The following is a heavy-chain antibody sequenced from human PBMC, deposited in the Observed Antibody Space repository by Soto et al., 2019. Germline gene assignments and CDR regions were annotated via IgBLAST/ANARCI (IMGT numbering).Heavy chain of an antibody. CDR1: GFTFSSYA. V-gene: IGHV3-23*01. CDR3: AKDRVYYDSSGYYLNAFDI. Sequence: EVQLLESGGGLVQPGGSLRLSCAASGFTFSSYAMSWVRQAPGKGLEWVSAISGSGGSTYYADSVKGRFTISRDNSKNTLYLQMNSLRAEDTAVYYCAKDRVYYDSSGYYLNAFDIWGQGTMVTVSS. CDR2: ISGSGGST. J-gene: IGHJ3*02. D-gene: IGHD3-22*01.